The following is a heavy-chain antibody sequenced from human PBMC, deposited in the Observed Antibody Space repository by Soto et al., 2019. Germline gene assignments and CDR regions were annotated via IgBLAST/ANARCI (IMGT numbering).Heavy chain of an antibody. D-gene: IGHD5-12*01. CDR1: GGTFSSYA. CDR3: VHRRDGYNSAFFDY. Sequence: SVKVSCKASGGTFSSYAFSWVRQAPGQGIEWMGGIIRIFHTPTYAQKFQGRVTITADESTSTAYMELISLRSDDTAVYYCVHRRDGYNSAFFDYWGQGTLVTVSS. V-gene: IGHV1-69*13. CDR2: IIRIFHTP. J-gene: IGHJ4*02.